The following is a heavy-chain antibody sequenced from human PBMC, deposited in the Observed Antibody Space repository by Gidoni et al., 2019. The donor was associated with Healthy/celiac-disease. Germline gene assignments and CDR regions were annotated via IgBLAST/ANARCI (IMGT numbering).Heavy chain of an antibody. CDR3: SRGYDYVWGSYRYRKSFDY. V-gene: IGHV4-34*01. J-gene: IGHJ4*02. CDR2: INHSGST. Sequence: QVQLQQWGAGLLKHSETLSLTCAVYGGSFIVYYWRWIRQRPGKGLEWIGDINHSGSTNYIPSLKSRVTISVDTSKNQFSLKLSSVSVADTAVYYCSRGYDYVWGSYRYRKSFDYWGQGTLVTVSS. CDR1: GGSFIVYY. D-gene: IGHD3-16*02.